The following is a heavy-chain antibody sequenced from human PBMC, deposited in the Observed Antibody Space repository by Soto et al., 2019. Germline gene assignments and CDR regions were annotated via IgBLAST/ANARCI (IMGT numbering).Heavy chain of an antibody. CDR3: ARLGTPVAPFDY. Sequence: QVQLQESGPGLVEPSETLSLTCTVSGGSIRSYYWSWIRQPPGKGLEWIGNIYYSGSTNYNPSLKSRGNLSVDTSKNQFALRLSSVTAADTAVYYCARLGTPVAPFDYWGQGTLVTGSS. CDR2: IYYSGST. J-gene: IGHJ4*02. CDR1: GGSIRSYY. D-gene: IGHD4-17*01. V-gene: IGHV4-59*08.